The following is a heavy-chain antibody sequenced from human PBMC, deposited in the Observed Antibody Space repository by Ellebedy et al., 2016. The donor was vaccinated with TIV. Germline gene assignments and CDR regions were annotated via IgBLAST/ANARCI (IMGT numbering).Heavy chain of an antibody. V-gene: IGHV3-21*01. D-gene: IGHD6-19*01. J-gene: IGHJ5*02. Sequence: PGGSLRLSCSTSGFPFSSFTMHWVRQAPGGGLEWVSSISSTSAYIHYADSLKGRSTISRDNAKNSLHLNLNSLTAGDTAVYYCVRGASGSSVAGLNSWGQGTLVTVSS. CDR1: GFPFSSFT. CDR3: VRGASGSSVAGLNS. CDR2: ISSTSAYI.